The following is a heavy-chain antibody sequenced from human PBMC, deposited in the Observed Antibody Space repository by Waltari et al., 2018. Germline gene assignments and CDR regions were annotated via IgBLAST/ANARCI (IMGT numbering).Heavy chain of an antibody. Sequence: EVQLVESGGGWVEPGRSLRLPCTGSGFTFGDSGVSWFRQAPGKGLEWLGFIRVRAHGGTPHYAASVKGRFTISRDDSNSIAYLQVNTLKTEDTALYYCTTWADGVDDYFDYWGQGTLVTVSS. D-gene: IGHD3-16*01. J-gene: IGHJ4*02. V-gene: IGHV3-49*03. CDR1: GFTFGDSG. CDR2: IRVRAHGGTP. CDR3: TTWADGVDDYFDY.